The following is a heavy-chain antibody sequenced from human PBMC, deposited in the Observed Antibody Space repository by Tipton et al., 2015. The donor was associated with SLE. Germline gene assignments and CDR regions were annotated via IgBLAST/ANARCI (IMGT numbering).Heavy chain of an antibody. Sequence: SLRLSCSASGFTFSSYSMNWIRQAPGKGLEWVSYISRTSSYMNYADSVKGRFSISRDNAKNSLYLEMNSLRVEDTAVYYCARGKEVPVAGTWGRWFDPWGQGTLVTVSS. CDR3: ARGKEVPVAGTWGRWFDP. D-gene: IGHD6-19*01. CDR2: ISRTSSYM. CDR1: GFTFSSYS. J-gene: IGHJ5*02. V-gene: IGHV3-21*05.